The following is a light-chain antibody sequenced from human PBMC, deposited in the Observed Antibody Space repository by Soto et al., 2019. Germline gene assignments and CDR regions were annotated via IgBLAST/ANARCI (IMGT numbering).Light chain of an antibody. CDR1: QTISSS. CDR2: DAS. J-gene: IGKJ2*01. Sequence: DIQMTQSPSTLSASVGDRVTITCRASQTISSSLAWYQHKPGKAPKLLIFDASTLQTGVPSRFSGGGFGTEFTLTITGLQPDDLATYYCQQHNDYTAVTFGQGTKLEIK. CDR3: QQHNDYTAVT. V-gene: IGKV1-5*01.